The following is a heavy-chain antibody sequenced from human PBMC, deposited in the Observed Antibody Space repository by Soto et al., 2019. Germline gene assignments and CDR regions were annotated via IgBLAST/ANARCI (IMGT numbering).Heavy chain of an antibody. D-gene: IGHD6-6*01. V-gene: IGHV1-2*02. J-gene: IGHJ5*02. CDR2: INPNSGGT. CDR3: ARPAIAARRDNWFDP. CDR1: GYTFTGYY. Sequence: QVQLVQSGAEVKKPGASVKVSCKAPGYTFTGYYMHWVRQAPGQGLEWMGWINPNSGGTNYAQKFQGRVTMTRDTSISTAYMELSRLRSYDTAVYYGARPAIAARRDNWFDPWGQGTLVTVSS.